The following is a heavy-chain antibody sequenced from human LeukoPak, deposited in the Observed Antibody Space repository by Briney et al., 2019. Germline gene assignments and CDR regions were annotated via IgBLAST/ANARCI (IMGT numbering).Heavy chain of an antibody. J-gene: IGHJ5*02. D-gene: IGHD3-3*01. CDR1: GFSIGSGYH. Sequence: PSETLSLTCDVSGFSIGSGYHWGWMRQPPGKGLEWIGSISHSGKTHYNPSLTSRVTILAYTSKNDFSLNLSSVTATYTAVYYCARDSGYYPGCWFDPWGQGTLVIVSS. CDR2: ISHSGKT. V-gene: IGHV4-38-2*02. CDR3: ARDSGYYPGCWFDP.